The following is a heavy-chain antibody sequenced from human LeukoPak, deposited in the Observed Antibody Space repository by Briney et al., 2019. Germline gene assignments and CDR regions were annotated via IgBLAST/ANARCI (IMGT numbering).Heavy chain of an antibody. CDR3: TRDGQNIYVLRY. CDR2: ISYDGSDK. J-gene: IGHJ4*02. D-gene: IGHD5-18*01. V-gene: IGHV3-30*04. Sequence: RGSLRLSCAASGFTLSNYVMHWVRQAPGKGLEWLAAISYDGSDKYYADSVKGRFTISRDNSKNTLYLQTNSLRAEDTAVYYCTRDGQNIYVLRYCRQGTLVTVSS. CDR1: GFTLSNYV.